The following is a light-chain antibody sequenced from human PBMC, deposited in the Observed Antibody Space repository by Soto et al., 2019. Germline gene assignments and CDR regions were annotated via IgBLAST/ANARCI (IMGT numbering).Light chain of an antibody. J-gene: IGKJ1*01. CDR2: DAS. CDR3: QQYNNWPET. V-gene: IGKV3-15*01. CDR1: QSVSSN. Sequence: EIVMTQSPATLSVSPGERATISCRASQSVSSNLAWYQQKVGQAPKLLIYDASTRATGIPARFSGSGSGTEFTLTISSLQSEDFAVYYCQQYNNWPETFGQGTKVDIK.